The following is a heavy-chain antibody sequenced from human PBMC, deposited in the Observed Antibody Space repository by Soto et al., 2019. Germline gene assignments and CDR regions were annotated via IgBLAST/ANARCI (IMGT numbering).Heavy chain of an antibody. Sequence: PGGSLRLSCAASGFTFSSYGMHWVRQAPGKGLEWVAVIWYDGSNKYYADSVKGRSTISRDNSKNTLYLQMNSLRAEVTAVYYCAYRNPRQYYFDYWGQGTLVTVSS. CDR1: GFTFSSYG. CDR3: AYRNPRQYYFDY. V-gene: IGHV3-33*01. D-gene: IGHD4-4*01. CDR2: IWYDGSNK. J-gene: IGHJ4*02.